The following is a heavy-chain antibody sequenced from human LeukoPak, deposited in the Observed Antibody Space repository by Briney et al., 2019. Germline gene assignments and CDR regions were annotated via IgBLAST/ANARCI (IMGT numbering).Heavy chain of an antibody. Sequence: PSETLSLTCTVSGGSISSGGYYWSWIRQHPGKGLEWIGYIYYSGSTNYNPSLKSRVTISVDTSKNQFSLKLSSVTAADTAVYYCARSCSGGSCYERKKTAKGNWFDPWGQGTLVTVSS. V-gene: IGHV4-61*08. CDR3: ARSCSGGSCYERKKTAKGNWFDP. CDR2: IYYSGST. CDR1: GGSISSGGYY. J-gene: IGHJ5*02. D-gene: IGHD2-15*01.